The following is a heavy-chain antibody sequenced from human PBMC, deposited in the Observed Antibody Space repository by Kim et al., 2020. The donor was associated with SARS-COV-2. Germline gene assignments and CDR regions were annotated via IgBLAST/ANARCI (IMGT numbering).Heavy chain of an antibody. V-gene: IGHV3-23*01. CDR2: IRGSGGGT. J-gene: IGHJ4*02. CDR1: GFTFSSYA. D-gene: IGHD1-1*01. Sequence: GGSLRLSCAASGFTFSSYAMSWVRQAPGKGLEWVAAIRGSGGGTLYADSVTGRFSISSDSSKTKMYPQLSSKGAEDKAAYYCACVISTWNGGAFDFLALG. CDR3: ACVISTWNGGAFDF.